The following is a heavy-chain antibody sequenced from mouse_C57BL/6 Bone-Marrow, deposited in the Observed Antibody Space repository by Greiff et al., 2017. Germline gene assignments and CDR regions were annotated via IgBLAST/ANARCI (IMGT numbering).Heavy chain of an antibody. V-gene: IGHV2-2*01. CDR1: GFSLTSYG. CDR3: ARKPYGRSPYYAMDY. Sequence: VKLVESGPGLVQPSQSLSITCTVSGFSLTSYGVHWVRQSPGKGLEWLGVIWSGGSTDYNAAFISRLSISKDNSQSQVFFKMNRLQTDDTAIYYGARKPYGRSPYYAMDYWGQGTSVTVSS. D-gene: IGHD1-1*01. J-gene: IGHJ4*01. CDR2: IWSGGST.